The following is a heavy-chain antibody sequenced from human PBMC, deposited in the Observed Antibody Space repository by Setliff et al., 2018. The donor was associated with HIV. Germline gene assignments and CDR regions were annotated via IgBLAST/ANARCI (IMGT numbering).Heavy chain of an antibody. CDR3: ARALVNWNDDRSYYYYYMDV. D-gene: IGHD1-1*01. CDR1: GGSISSHY. Sequence: PSETLSLTCTVSGGSISSHYWSWIRQPPGKGPEWIGYIYYSGSTNYNPSLKSRVTISVDTSKNQFSPKLRSVTAADTAVYYCARALVNWNDDRSYYYYYMDVWGKGTTVTVSS. CDR2: IYYSGST. V-gene: IGHV4-59*11. J-gene: IGHJ6*03.